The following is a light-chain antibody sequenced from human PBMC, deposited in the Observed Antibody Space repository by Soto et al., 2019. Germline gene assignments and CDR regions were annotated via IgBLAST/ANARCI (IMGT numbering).Light chain of an antibody. CDR2: GAS. J-gene: IGKJ1*01. CDR3: QQSYINPRT. Sequence: DIQMTQSLSSLSASVGDRVTITCRASQTIRTYLNWYQQKPGKAPKLLIYGASNLQSGVPFRFTGSGSGTDFTLTISSLQPEDFATYYCQQSYINPRTFGQGTKLEIK. CDR1: QTIRTY. V-gene: IGKV1-39*01.